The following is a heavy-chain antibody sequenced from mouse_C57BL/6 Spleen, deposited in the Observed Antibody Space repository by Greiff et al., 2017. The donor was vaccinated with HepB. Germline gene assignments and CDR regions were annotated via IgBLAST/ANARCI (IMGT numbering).Heavy chain of an antibody. CDR2: IDPSDSET. Sequence: QVQLKQPGAELVRPGSSVRLSCKASGYTFTSYWMHWVKQRPIQGLEWIGNIDPSDSETHYNQKFKDKATLTVDKSSSTAYMQLSSLTSEDSAVYYCARQDSSGLLFAYWGHGTLVTVSA. V-gene: IGHV1-52*01. CDR1: GYTFTSYW. J-gene: IGHJ3*01. D-gene: IGHD3-2*02. CDR3: ARQDSSGLLFAY.